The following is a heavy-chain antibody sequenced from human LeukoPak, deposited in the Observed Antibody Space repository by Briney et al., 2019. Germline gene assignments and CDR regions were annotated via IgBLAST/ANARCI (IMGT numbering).Heavy chain of an antibody. V-gene: IGHV3-23*01. D-gene: IGHD5-24*01. Sequence: PGGSLRLSCAGSGFTFSTYAMAWVSQAPGKGLEWVSSITNAAGTTSHADSVKGRFTISRDNSKNTLYLQMNSLRGEDTAVYYCAKDGLSGYNFDYWGQGTLVTVSS. CDR2: ITNAAGTT. J-gene: IGHJ4*02. CDR1: GFTFSTYA. CDR3: AKDGLSGYNFDY.